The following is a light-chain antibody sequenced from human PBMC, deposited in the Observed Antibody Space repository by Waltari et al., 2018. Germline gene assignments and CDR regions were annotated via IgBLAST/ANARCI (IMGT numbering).Light chain of an antibody. V-gene: IGLV2-14*03. Sequence: GQSITISCTGTINDIGYYNFVSWYQQHPGKAPRLIIFDVTRWPSGGSHRFSGSKSGSAASLTISERQAEDEADYYWASYTNTNTIIFGEGTKVAVL. CDR1: INDIGYYNF. CDR2: DVT. J-gene: IGLJ2*01. CDR3: ASYTNTNTII.